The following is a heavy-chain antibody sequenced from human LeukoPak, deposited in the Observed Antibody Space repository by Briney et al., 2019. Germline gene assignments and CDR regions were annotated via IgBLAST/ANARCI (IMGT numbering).Heavy chain of an antibody. CDR1: GFTFSSYS. D-gene: IGHD3-10*01. CDR3: ARDQRGRGSGSYYYGMDV. Sequence: GGSLRLSCAASGFTFSSYSMNWVRQAPGKGLEWISYISSSSSAIYYADSVKGRSTISRDNAKNSLYLQMNSLRDEDTAVYYCARDQRGRGSGSYYYGMDVWGQGTTVTVSS. J-gene: IGHJ6*02. CDR2: ISSSSSAI. V-gene: IGHV3-48*02.